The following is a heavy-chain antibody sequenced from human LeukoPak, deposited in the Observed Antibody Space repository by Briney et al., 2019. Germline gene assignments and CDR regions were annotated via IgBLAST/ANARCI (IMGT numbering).Heavy chain of an antibody. V-gene: IGHV3-30*18. D-gene: IGHD5-18*01. CDR3: AKGVDTATLHGAFDI. CDR2: ISFDGSYK. Sequence: PGGSLRLSCAASGFSFSSYGMHWVRQAPGKGLEWVGVISFDGSYKYYADSVKGRFTISRDNSKNTLYLQMSSLRAEDTAVYYCAKGVDTATLHGAFDIWGQGTMVTVSS. J-gene: IGHJ3*02. CDR1: GFSFSSYG.